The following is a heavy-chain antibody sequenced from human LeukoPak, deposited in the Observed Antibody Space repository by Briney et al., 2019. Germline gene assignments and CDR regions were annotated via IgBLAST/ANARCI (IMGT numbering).Heavy chain of an antibody. CDR2: IYYGGST. D-gene: IGHD6-13*01. J-gene: IGHJ4*02. CDR1: GGSISSYY. Sequence: SETLSLTCTVSGGSISSYYWSWIRQPPGKGLEWIGYIYYGGSTNYNPSLKSRVTISVDTSKNQFSLKLSSVTAADTAVYYCASRVAAAGHYHFDYWGQGTLVTVSS. CDR3: ASRVAAAGHYHFDY. V-gene: IGHV4-59*08.